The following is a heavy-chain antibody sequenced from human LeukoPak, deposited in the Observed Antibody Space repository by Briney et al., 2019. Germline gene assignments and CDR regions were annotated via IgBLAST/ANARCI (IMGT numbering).Heavy chain of an antibody. CDR3: ARDRGDGYNYSPFDY. CDR1: GGTFSSYT. CDR2: IIPILGMA. D-gene: IGHD5-24*01. Sequence: SVKVSCKASGGTFSSYTISWVRQAPGQGLEWMGRIIPILGMANYAQKFQGRVTITADKSTSTAYMELSSLRSEDTAVYYCARDRGDGYNYSPFDYWGQGTLVTVSS. J-gene: IGHJ4*02. V-gene: IGHV1-69*04.